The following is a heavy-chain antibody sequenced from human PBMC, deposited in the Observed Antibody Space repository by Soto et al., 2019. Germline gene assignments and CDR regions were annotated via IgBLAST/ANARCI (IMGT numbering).Heavy chain of an antibody. Sequence: QVQLQESGPGLVKPSQTLSLTCTVSGGSMSSEGYYWSWIRQHPGKGPEWIGYIYYSGITDYNPSPKSRLTTPVDKSKNEFYLKIRSVTAADTAVYYCAYLRGFTGYPGDWGQRTFVTVSS. CDR2: IYYSGIT. CDR1: GGSMSSEGYY. D-gene: IGHD3-16*01. CDR3: AYLRGFTGYPGD. V-gene: IGHV4-31*03. J-gene: IGHJ4*02.